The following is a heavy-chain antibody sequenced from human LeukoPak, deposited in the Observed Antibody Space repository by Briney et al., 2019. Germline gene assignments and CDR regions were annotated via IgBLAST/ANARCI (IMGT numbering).Heavy chain of an antibody. CDR1: GGSFSGYY. V-gene: IGHV4-34*01. CDR3: ARGSPLYYYGSGSYYKRGFDY. CDR2: TNHSGST. Sequence: SETLSLTCAVYGGSFSGYYWSWIRQPPGKGLEWIGETNHSGSTNYNPSLKSRVTISVDTSKNQFSLKLSSVTAADTAVYYCARGSPLYYYGSGSYYKRGFDYWGQGTLVTVSS. J-gene: IGHJ4*02. D-gene: IGHD3-10*01.